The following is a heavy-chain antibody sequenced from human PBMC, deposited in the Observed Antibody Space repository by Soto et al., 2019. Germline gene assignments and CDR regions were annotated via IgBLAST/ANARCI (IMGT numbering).Heavy chain of an antibody. V-gene: IGHV3-30-3*01. J-gene: IGHJ5*02. CDR2: VSSTGGNT. D-gene: IGHD2-21*01. CDR3: VRDVLPPPGEFHFDT. Sequence: PGGSLRLSCTASGFTFSTYSMRWVRQATGKGLEWVAVVSSTGGNTYYADSMKGQFTISRDNSKNTLYLVINSLRSEDTAVYYCVRDVLPPPGEFHFDTWGQGTLVTVSS. CDR1: GFTFSTYS.